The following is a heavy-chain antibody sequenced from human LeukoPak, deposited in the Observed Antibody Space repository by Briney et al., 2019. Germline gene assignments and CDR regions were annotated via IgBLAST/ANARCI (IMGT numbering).Heavy chain of an antibody. D-gene: IGHD6-19*01. J-gene: IGHJ4*02. CDR2: IGNSGGDT. V-gene: IGHV3-23*01. CDR3: AKRGGESSGWGPFDY. CDR1: GLIFRNFV. Sequence: GGSLRLSCTASGLIFRNFVMTWVRQAPGKGLEWVSCIGNSGGDTVYADSVRGRFTVSRDTSRNTLFLEMNSLRAEDTAIYYCAKRGGESSGWGPFDYWGQGTLVTVSS.